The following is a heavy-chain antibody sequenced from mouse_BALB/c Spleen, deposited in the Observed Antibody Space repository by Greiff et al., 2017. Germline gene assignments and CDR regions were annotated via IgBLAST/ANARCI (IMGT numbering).Heavy chain of an antibody. D-gene: IGHD3-1*01. CDR1: GFTFSSFG. V-gene: IGHV5-17*02. CDR2: ISSGSSTI. Sequence: DVHLVESGGGLVQPGGSRKLSCAASGFTFSSFGMHWVRQAPEKGLEWVAYISSGSSTIYYADTVKGRFTISRDNPKNTLFLQMTSLRSEDTAMYYCANLGDFDYWGQGTTLTVSS. CDR3: ANLGDFDY. J-gene: IGHJ2*01.